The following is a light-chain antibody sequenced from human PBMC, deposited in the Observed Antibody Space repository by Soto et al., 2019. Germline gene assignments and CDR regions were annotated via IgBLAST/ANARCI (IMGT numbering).Light chain of an antibody. CDR3: QTYDKAPWT. CDR1: QSIASF. Sequence: DIQMTQSPSSLSASIGDTVTITCRASQSIASFLNWLQLKPGKAPKLLISDTSTLQSGVPSRFSGGGSGTEFTLTIRSLQSEDVATYYCQTYDKAPWTFGPGTRV. V-gene: IGKV1-39*01. CDR2: DTS. J-gene: IGKJ1*01.